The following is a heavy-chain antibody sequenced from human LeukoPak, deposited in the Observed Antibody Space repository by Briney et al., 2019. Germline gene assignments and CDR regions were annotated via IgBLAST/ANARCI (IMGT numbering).Heavy chain of an antibody. Sequence: PGGSLRLSCTVSGFTVSSNSMSWVRQAPGKGLEWVSFIYSGTIHYSDSVKGRFTISRDNSKNTLYLQMNSLRAEDTAVYYCARDATYYMDVWGKGTTVTVSS. J-gene: IGHJ6*03. V-gene: IGHV3-66*03. CDR3: ARDATYYMDV. D-gene: IGHD1-1*01. CDR1: GFTVSSNS. CDR2: IYSGTI.